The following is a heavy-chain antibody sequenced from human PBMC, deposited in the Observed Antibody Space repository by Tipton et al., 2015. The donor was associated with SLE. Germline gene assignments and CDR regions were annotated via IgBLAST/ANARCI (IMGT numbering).Heavy chain of an antibody. D-gene: IGHD5-24*01. CDR1: GGSFSGYS. V-gene: IGHV4-34*01. CDR2: INHSGST. J-gene: IGHJ6*02. CDR3: AREGRDGYNPLGMDV. Sequence: TLSLTCAVYGGSFSGYSWSWIRQPPGKGLEWIGEINHSGSTNYNPSLKSRVTISLDTSKNQFSLKLSSVTAADTAVYYCAREGRDGYNPLGMDVWGQGTTVTVSS.